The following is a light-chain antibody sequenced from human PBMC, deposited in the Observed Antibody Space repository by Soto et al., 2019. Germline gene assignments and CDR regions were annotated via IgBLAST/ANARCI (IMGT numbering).Light chain of an antibody. CDR3: QKYNDVSWT. V-gene: IGKV1-27*01. Sequence: DIQMTQSPSSLSASVGDRVTITCRASQGISIYLAWYQQKPGKVPKVLIYAASTLQSGVPTRFSGSGSGTDFTLTISSLQPEDAATYYGQKYNDVSWTFGQGTKVEIK. CDR1: QGISIY. CDR2: AAS. J-gene: IGKJ1*01.